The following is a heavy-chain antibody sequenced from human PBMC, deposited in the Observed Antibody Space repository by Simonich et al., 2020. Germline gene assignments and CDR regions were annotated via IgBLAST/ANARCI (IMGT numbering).Heavy chain of an antibody. CDR2: IYHRGST. CDR3: ARVGYSNYYYYGMDV. J-gene: IGHJ6*02. CDR1: GYSISSGYY. D-gene: IGHD6-13*01. Sequence: QVQLQESGPGLVKPSETLSLTCAVSGYSISSGYYWGWTRQPPGKGLEWIGSIYHRGSTYYNPSLKSRVTISVDTSKNQFSLKLSSVTAADTAVYYCARVGYSNYYYYGMDVWGQGTTVTVSS. V-gene: IGHV4-38-2*01.